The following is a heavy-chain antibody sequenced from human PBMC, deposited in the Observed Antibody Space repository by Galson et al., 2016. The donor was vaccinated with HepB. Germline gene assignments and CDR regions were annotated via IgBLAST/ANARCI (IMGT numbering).Heavy chain of an antibody. J-gene: IGHJ4*02. CDR2: INPNSGDT. Sequence: SVKVSCKASGFFFTGPYIHWVRPAPGHGLEWMGCINPNSGDTKYARTFKDRVLLTRDTSINTAYMQLSRLNSDDSAVYYCARGQDLWSGYLKVYFDYWGQGSLVTVSS. CDR1: GFFFTGPY. V-gene: IGHV1-2*02. CDR3: ARGQDLWSGYLKVYFDY. D-gene: IGHD3-3*01.